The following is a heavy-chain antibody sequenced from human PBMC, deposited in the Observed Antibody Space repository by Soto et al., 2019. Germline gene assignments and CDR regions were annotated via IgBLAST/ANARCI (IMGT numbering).Heavy chain of an antibody. D-gene: IGHD4-17*01. CDR1: GGSISSSSYY. Sequence: SETLSLTCTVSGGSISSSSYYWGWIRQPPGKGLEWIGSIYYSGSTYYNPSLKSRVTISVDTSKNQFSLKLSSVTAADTAVYYCARQGGRREGDYGAPGSGVGYYYYGMDVWGQGTTVTVSS. J-gene: IGHJ6*02. CDR2: IYYSGST. V-gene: IGHV4-39*01. CDR3: ARQGGRREGDYGAPGSGVGYYYYGMDV.